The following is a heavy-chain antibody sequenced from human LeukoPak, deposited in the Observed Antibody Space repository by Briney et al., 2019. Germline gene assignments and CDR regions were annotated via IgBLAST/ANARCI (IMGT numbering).Heavy chain of an antibody. D-gene: IGHD3-3*01. CDR1: GGSVSSGSYY. Sequence: SETLSLTCTVSGGSVSSGSYYWSWIRQPPGKGLEWIGYIYYSGSTNYNPSLKSRLTISVDTSKNQFSLKPSSVPAADTAVYYCAREGPSFWSGPDYGMDVWGQGTTVTVSS. CDR3: AREGPSFWSGPDYGMDV. J-gene: IGHJ6*02. CDR2: IYYSGST. V-gene: IGHV4-61*01.